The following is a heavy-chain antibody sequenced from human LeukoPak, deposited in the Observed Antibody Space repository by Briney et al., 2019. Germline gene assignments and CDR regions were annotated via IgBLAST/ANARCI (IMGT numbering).Heavy chain of an antibody. CDR1: GFTVSSNY. Sequence: GGSLRLSCAASGFTVSSNYMSWVRQAPGKGLEWVSAVSGSGGSTYSADSVKGRFTISRDNSKNMVYLQTSSLRAEDTAVYYCARAGSWSSRPYFDYWGQGILVSVPS. J-gene: IGHJ4*02. V-gene: IGHV3-23*01. D-gene: IGHD1-26*01. CDR3: ARAGSWSSRPYFDY. CDR2: VSGSGGST.